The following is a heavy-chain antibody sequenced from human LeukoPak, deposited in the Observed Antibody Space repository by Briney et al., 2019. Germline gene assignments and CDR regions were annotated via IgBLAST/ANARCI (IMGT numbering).Heavy chain of an antibody. CDR3: ARKTAMVFNWFDP. CDR1: GYSFTSNV. V-gene: IGHV1-18*01. Sequence: GASVKVSCKASGYSFTSNVISWVRQAPGQGLEWMGWISAYNGNTNYAQKLQGRVTMTTDTSTSTAYMELRSLRSDDTAVYYCARKTAMVFNWFDPWGQGTLVTVSS. CDR2: ISAYNGNT. D-gene: IGHD5-18*01. J-gene: IGHJ5*02.